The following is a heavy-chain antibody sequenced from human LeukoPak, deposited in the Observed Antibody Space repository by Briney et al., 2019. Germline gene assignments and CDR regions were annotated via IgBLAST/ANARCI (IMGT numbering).Heavy chain of an antibody. V-gene: IGHV3-48*01. J-gene: IGHJ6*03. CDR2: IGTSSTTI. D-gene: IGHD6-25*01. CDR1: GFTFSSYA. Sequence: GRSLRLSCAASGFTFSSYAMHWVRQAPGKGLEWVSNIGTSSTTIYYADSVKGRFTISRDNAKNSLYLQMNSLRADDTAVYYCARFAAGGSSYYYMDVWGKGTTVTVSS. CDR3: ARFAAGGSSYYYMDV.